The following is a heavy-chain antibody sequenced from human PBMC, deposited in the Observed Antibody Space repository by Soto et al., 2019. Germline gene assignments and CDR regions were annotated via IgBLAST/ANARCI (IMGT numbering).Heavy chain of an antibody. D-gene: IGHD6-6*01. V-gene: IGHV3-48*03. CDR3: ARVRSSSSGNAFDI. CDR2: ISSSGSTI. Sequence: EVQLVESGGGLVQPGGSLRLSCAASGFTFSSYEMNWVRQAPGKGLEWVSYISSSGSTIYYADYVKGRFTISRDNAKNSLYLQMNSLRAEDTAVYYCARVRSSSSGNAFDIWGQGTMVTVSS. J-gene: IGHJ3*02. CDR1: GFTFSSYE.